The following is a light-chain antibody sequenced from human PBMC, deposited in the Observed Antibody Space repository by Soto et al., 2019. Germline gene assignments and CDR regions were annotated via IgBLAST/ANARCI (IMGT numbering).Light chain of an antibody. CDR2: AVR. V-gene: IGLV2-11*01. CDR3: FSYTANDNWV. J-gene: IGLJ3*02. Sequence: QSVLTQPHSVSGSPGQSVTISCTGTNSDVGRYNSVSWYQQLPGKAPQLIISAVRQRPSGVPDRFSGSKSGNTASLTISGLQTDDEADYFCFSYTANDNWVFGGGTQLTV. CDR1: NSDVGRYNS.